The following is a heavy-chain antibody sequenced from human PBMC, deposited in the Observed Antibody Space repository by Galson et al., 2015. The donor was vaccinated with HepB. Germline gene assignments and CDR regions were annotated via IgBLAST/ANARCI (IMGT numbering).Heavy chain of an antibody. CDR2: ISWNSGGI. J-gene: IGHJ4*02. D-gene: IGHD3-22*01. V-gene: IGHV3-9*01. CDR3: AKGAYYYDSTPYYFDY. Sequence: SLRLSCAASGFTFDDYAMHWVRQAPGKGLEWVSGISWNSGGIGYADSVKGRFTISRDNAKNSLYLQMNSLRAEDTALYYCAKGAYYYDSTPYYFDYWGQGTLVTVSS. CDR1: GFTFDDYA.